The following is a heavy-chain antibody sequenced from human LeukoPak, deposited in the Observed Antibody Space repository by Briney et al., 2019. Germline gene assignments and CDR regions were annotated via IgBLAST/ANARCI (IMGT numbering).Heavy chain of an antibody. CDR2: ISPDGSRT. V-gene: IGHV3-74*01. CDR3: ARVIVFMSTGPHLDY. CDR1: GFTLGNHW. J-gene: IGHJ4*02. D-gene: IGHD3-16*01. Sequence: PGGSLRLSCAACGFTLGNHWVHGVRHTPERGGVWVSYISPDGSRTDYADSVKGRFTISRDNAENTLYLQMNSLRAEDTAVYYCARVIVFMSTGPHLDYWGQGTLAIVSS.